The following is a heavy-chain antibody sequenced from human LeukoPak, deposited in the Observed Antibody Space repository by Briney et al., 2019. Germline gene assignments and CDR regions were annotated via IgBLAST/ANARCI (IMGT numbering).Heavy chain of an antibody. J-gene: IGHJ6*02. CDR1: GFTFSSYS. D-gene: IGHD3-10*01. CDR3: ARDMLLWFGELFPSHGMDV. V-gene: IGHV3-48*01. Sequence: PGGSLRLSCAASGFTFSSYSMNWVRQAPGKGLEWVSYISSSSSTIYYADSVKGRFTISRDNAKNSLYLQMNSLRAEDTAAYYCARDMLLWFGELFPSHGMDVWGQGTTVTVSS. CDR2: ISSSSSTI.